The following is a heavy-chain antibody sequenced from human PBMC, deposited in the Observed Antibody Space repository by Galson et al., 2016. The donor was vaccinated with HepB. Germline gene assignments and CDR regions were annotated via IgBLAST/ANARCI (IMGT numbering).Heavy chain of an antibody. CDR2: ISSSGTYI. J-gene: IGHJ4*02. CDR3: ARVPTYQYENGGSGNFDY. D-gene: IGHD1-14*01. Sequence: SLRLSCAASGFTFRSHSMNWVRQAPGKGLEWVASISSSGTYIHITDSLKGRFTISRDNAQNSVDLQMNSLRAEDTAVYYCARVPTYQYENGGSGNFDYWGQGTLVTVSS. CDR1: GFTFRSHS. V-gene: IGHV3-21*01.